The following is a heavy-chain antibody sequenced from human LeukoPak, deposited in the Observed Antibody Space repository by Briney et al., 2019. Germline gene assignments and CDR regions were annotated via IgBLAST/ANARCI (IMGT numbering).Heavy chain of an antibody. D-gene: IGHD5-24*01. CDR1: GFTFSSYA. CDR2: ISGSGGST. V-gene: IGHV3-23*01. Sequence: GGSLRLSCAASGFTFSSYAMSWVRQAPGKGLEWVSAISGSGGSTYYADSVKGRFTISRDNSKNTLYLQMNSLRAEDTAVYYCAKYKGDGYNFGEANWGQGTLVTVSS. CDR3: AKYKGDGYNFGEAN. J-gene: IGHJ4*02.